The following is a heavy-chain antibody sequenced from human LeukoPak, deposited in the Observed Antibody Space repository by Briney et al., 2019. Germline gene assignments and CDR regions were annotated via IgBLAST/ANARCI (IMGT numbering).Heavy chain of an antibody. CDR1: GYSISSGYY. CDR2: IYHSGST. Sequence: SETLSLTCTVSGYSISSGYYWGWIRQPPGKGLEWIGSIYHSGSTYYNPSLKSRVTISVDTSKNQFSLKLSSVTAADTAVYYCARPYSSSWYVFDYWGQGTLVTVSS. V-gene: IGHV4-38-2*02. J-gene: IGHJ4*02. D-gene: IGHD6-13*01. CDR3: ARPYSSSWYVFDY.